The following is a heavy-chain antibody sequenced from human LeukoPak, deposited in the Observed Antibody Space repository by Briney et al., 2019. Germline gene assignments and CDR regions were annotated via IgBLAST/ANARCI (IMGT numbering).Heavy chain of an antibody. CDR1: GFTFSSSE. CDR2: ISRSGGTL. D-gene: IGHD6-13*01. J-gene: IGHJ4*01. Sequence: GGPLRLSGAASGFTFSSSEMTWVRQAPGKGWEWGSYISRSGGTLSYADSVKGRLTISRANAKEPLDLQRNGLSARDTAIHYGARSGQHLFDVWGQGTLVTVSS. CDR3: ARSGQHLFDV. V-gene: IGHV3-48*03.